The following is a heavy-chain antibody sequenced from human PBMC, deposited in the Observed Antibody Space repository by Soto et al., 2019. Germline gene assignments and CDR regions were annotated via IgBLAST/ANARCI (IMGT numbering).Heavy chain of an antibody. V-gene: IGHV3-48*02. CDR1: RVTFIDYY. Sequence: AWCLGHSSAASRVTFIDYYMNWVRQAPGKGLEWISYISTTSSSIYYADSVKGRFTISRDNAKNSLFLQMNSLRDEDTAVYYCERKGVAFDYWGQGPLVPVS. D-gene: IGHD3-3*01. CDR2: ISTTSSSI. J-gene: IGHJ4*02. CDR3: ERKGVAFDY.